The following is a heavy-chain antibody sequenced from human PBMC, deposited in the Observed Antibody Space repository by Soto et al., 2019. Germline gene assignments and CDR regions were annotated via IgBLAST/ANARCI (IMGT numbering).Heavy chain of an antibody. D-gene: IGHD2-8*01. V-gene: IGHV4-39*01. J-gene: IGHJ4*02. CDR2: ISYNANT. CDR1: GDSISSTIYS. CDR3: ARRRPRGNGNKKGWDY. Sequence: SETLSLTCIVSGDSISSTIYSWGWIRQPPGKGLEYIGTISYNANTYYNPSLMSRVTMSVDTSKNEFSLKLTSVTSADPAMYYCARRRPRGNGNKKGWDYCRRGS.